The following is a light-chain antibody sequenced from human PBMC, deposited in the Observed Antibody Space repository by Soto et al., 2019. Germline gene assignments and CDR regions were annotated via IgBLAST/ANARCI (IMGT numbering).Light chain of an antibody. CDR2: GAS. Sequence: EIVMTQSPATLSVSPGERATLSCRASQSVSTNLAWYQQTPCQAPRLLIYGASTRATGIPARFSGSGSGTEFTLTISSLQSEDFAVYYCQHYNNWPPWTFGQGTKVDVK. CDR3: QHYNNWPPWT. J-gene: IGKJ1*01. CDR1: QSVSTN. V-gene: IGKV3-15*01.